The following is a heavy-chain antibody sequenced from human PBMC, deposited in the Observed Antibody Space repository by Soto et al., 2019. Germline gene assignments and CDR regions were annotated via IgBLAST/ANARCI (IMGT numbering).Heavy chain of an antibody. CDR1: GGTFSSNA. CDR2: IFPIFGTP. J-gene: IGHJ6*02. D-gene: IGHD6-13*01. V-gene: IGHV1-69*12. CDR3: ARGIAEAVISAMDV. Sequence: QVQLVQSGAEMKKPGSSVKVSCKASGGTFSSNAINWVRQAPGQGLEWMGAIFPIFGTPFYAQRFQGRVTSTAYESTNTVYMELSSLRSDDTAVFYCARGIAEAVISAMDVWGQGTAVTVSS.